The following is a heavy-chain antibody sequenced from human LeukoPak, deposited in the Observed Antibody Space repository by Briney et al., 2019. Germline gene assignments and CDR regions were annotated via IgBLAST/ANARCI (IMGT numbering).Heavy chain of an antibody. J-gene: IGHJ4*02. Sequence: PGGSLRLSCAASGFTFSSYAMHWVRQAPGKGLEWVAVISYDGSNKYYADSVKSRFTISRDNSKNTLYLQMNSLRAEDTAVYYCARATIVVVVAAPGYWGQGTLVTVSS. D-gene: IGHD2-15*01. CDR2: ISYDGSNK. CDR3: ARATIVVVVAAPGY. V-gene: IGHV3-30-3*01. CDR1: GFTFSSYA.